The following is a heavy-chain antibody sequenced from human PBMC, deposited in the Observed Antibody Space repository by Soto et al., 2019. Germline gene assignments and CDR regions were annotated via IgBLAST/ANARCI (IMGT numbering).Heavy chain of an antibody. Sequence: QLQLQESGPGLVKPSETLSLTCTVSGGSVSSNSYSWGWIRQSPGKGLEWIGIIYSTENTYYHPSPLSRLTISADTSRNEFSLRLSSVPAADTAVYYCARLNGYCVSTGCHGYYGMDVWGQGTTVTVSS. CDR3: ARLNGYCVSTGCHGYYGMDV. D-gene: IGHD2-2*03. CDR1: GGSVSSNSYS. J-gene: IGHJ6*02. CDR2: IYSTENT. V-gene: IGHV4-39*01.